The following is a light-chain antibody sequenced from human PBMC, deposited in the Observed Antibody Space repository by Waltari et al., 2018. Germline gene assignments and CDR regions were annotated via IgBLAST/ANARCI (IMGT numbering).Light chain of an antibody. CDR3: QHYQNFSRA. V-gene: IGKV1-5*01. J-gene: IGKJ1*01. Sequence: IQVTQSPSTLSASVGDSVTITCRASHGILILLAWYQQKPGRAPKLLIYDASQLETGVPSRFSGSESGKDFTLTITSLQPDDVATYYCQHYQNFSRAFGQGTKVEI. CDR1: HGILIL. CDR2: DAS.